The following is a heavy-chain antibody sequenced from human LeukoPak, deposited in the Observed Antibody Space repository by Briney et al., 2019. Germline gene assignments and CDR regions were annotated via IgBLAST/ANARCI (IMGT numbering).Heavy chain of an antibody. CDR1: GFTFSSYG. J-gene: IGHJ4*02. Sequence: GGSLRLSCAASGFTFSSYGMHWVRQAPGKGLEWVAFIRYDGSNKYYADSVKGRFTISRDNSKNTLYLQMNSLRPEDTAIYYCASPNHLGILKAFDYWGQGTLVTVSS. D-gene: IGHD7-27*01. CDR2: IRYDGSNK. V-gene: IGHV3-30*02. CDR3: ASPNHLGILKAFDY.